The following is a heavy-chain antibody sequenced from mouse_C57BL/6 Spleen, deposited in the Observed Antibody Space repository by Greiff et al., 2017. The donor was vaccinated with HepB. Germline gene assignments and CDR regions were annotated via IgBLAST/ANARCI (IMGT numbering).Heavy chain of an antibody. D-gene: IGHD2-5*01. CDR2: INPNNGGT. Sequence: EVQLVESGPELVKPGASVKMSCKASGYTFTDYNMHWVKQSHGKSLEWIGYINPNNGGTSYNQKFKGKATLTVNKSSSTAYMELRSLTSEDSAVYYCARPAYYSNPAWFAYWGQGTLVTVSA. V-gene: IGHV1-22*01. CDR1: GYTFTDYN. J-gene: IGHJ3*01. CDR3: ARPAYYSNPAWFAY.